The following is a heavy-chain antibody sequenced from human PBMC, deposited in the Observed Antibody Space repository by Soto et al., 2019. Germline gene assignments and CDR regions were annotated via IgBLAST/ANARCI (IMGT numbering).Heavy chain of an antibody. CDR3: ARALLLWSGGSNTPGVDY. J-gene: IGHJ4*02. V-gene: IGHV3-30-3*01. D-gene: IGHD3-10*01. Sequence: QVQLVESGGGVVQPGRSLRLSCAASGFTFSSYAMHWVLQAPGKGLEWVAVISYDGSNKYYADSVKGRFTISRDNSKNTLYLQMNSLRAEDTAVYYCARALLLWSGGSNTPGVDYWGQGTLVTVSS. CDR1: GFTFSSYA. CDR2: ISYDGSNK.